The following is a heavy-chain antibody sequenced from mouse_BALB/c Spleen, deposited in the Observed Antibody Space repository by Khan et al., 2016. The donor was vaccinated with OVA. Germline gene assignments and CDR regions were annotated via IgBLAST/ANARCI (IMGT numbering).Heavy chain of an antibody. CDR1: GYSITSEYT. CDR2: ISYSGNT. V-gene: IGHV3-2*02. J-gene: IGHJ3*01. D-gene: IGHD2-4*01. Sequence: VQLKESGPGLVKPSQSLSLTCTVTGYSITSEYTWNWIRQFPGNKLEWMGFISYSGNTRYTPSLKSRISITLDTSKIQFFLQLNSVTSEDTATYYCARKDYYDYDPFPYWGQGTLVTVSA. CDR3: ARKDYYDYDPFPY.